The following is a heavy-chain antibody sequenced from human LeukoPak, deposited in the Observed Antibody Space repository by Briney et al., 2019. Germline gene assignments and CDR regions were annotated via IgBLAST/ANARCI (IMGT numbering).Heavy chain of an antibody. V-gene: IGHV1-69*01. D-gene: IGHD6-19*01. Sequence: SVKVSCTASGGTFSMYAISWVRQAPGQGLEWMGGIIPMFGIANYAQKFQGRVTITADESTSTAYMELSSLRSEDTAVYYCARDRPYTGGWRGFDYWGQGTLVTVSS. J-gene: IGHJ4*02. CDR3: ARDRPYTGGWRGFDY. CDR1: GGTFSMYA. CDR2: IIPMFGIA.